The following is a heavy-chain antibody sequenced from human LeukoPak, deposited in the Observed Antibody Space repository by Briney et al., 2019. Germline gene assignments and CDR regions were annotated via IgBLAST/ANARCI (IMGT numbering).Heavy chain of an antibody. CDR3: VKMVMYYYGSGSYSDY. D-gene: IGHD3-10*01. V-gene: IGHV3-74*01. CDR1: GFTFSSSC. J-gene: IGHJ4*02. Sequence: GGSLRLSCTASGFTFSSSCTQWVCQALGRGLVWVSRINSDGSSPSYADSMKGRFTISRDHSKNTQYLQMSSLRAEDTAVYYCVKMVMYYYGSGSYSDYWGQGPLVSVSS. CDR2: INSDGSSP.